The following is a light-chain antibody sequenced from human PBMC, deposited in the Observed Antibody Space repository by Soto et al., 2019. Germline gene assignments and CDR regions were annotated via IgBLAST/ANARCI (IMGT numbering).Light chain of an antibody. V-gene: IGKV3-15*01. Sequence: EIVMTQSPATLSVSPGESATLSCRASQSVTSNLAWYQQKPGQAPRLLIYGASTRATGIPARFSGSGSGPEFTLTVSSLQSEDFAVYYCQQYSDWPPEVTFGGGTKVEIK. J-gene: IGKJ4*01. CDR3: QQYSDWPPEVT. CDR2: GAS. CDR1: QSVTSN.